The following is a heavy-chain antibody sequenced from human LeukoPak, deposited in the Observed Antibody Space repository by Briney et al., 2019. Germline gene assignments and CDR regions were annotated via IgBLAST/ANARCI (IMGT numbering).Heavy chain of an antibody. Sequence: GGSLRLSCVASGVTLSNYAMSWARQAPGKGLEWVSGISSSGSGGNTYYADSVKGRFTISRDSSKNTLFLHMNTLRAEDTAIYYCAKFLAVIAARDSLYFQHWGQGTLVTVSS. CDR3: AKFLAVIAARDSLYFQH. CDR2: ISSSGSGGNT. V-gene: IGHV3-23*01. CDR1: GVTLSNYA. J-gene: IGHJ1*01. D-gene: IGHD6-6*01.